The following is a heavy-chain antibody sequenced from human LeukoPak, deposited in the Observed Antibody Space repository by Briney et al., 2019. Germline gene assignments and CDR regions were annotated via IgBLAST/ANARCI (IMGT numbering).Heavy chain of an antibody. CDR1: GFTVITND. J-gene: IGHJ4*02. D-gene: IGHD1-14*01. CDR3: ARGVEPLAANTLAY. Sequence: GGSLRLSCAASGFTVITNDMTWVRQAPGKGLEWVSVLYSDGNTKYADSVQGRFTISRDNSKNTLYLGMNSLSPDDTAVDYCARGVEPLAANTLAYWGQGTLVTVSS. CDR2: LYSDGNT. V-gene: IGHV3-53*01.